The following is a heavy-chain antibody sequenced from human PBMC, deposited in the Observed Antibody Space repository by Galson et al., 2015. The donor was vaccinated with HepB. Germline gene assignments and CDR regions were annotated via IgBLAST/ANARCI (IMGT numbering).Heavy chain of an antibody. CDR2: IWYDGSNK. D-gene: IGHD1-26*01. CDR3: ASAWGSGSFDI. Sequence: SLRLSCAASGFTFSSYGMHWVRQAPGKGLEWVAVIWYDGSNKYYADSVKGRFTISRDNSKNTLYLQMNSLRAEDTAVYYCASAWGSGSFDIWGQGTMVTVSS. CDR1: GFTFSSYG. V-gene: IGHV3-33*01. J-gene: IGHJ3*02.